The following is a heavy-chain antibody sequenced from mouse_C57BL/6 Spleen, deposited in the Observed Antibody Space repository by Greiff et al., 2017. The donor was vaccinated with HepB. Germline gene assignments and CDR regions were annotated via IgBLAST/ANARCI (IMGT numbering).Heavy chain of an antibody. D-gene: IGHD1-1*01. CDR1: GYSFTDYN. CDR3: ARSGYYGSSYYAMDY. Sequence: EVKVVESGPELVKPGASVKISCKASGYSFTDYNMNWVKQSNGKSLEWIGVINPNYGTTSYNQKFKGKATLTVDQSSSTAYMQLNSLTSEDSAVYYCARSGYYGSSYYAMDYWGQGTSVTVSS. J-gene: IGHJ4*01. CDR2: INPNYGTT. V-gene: IGHV1-39*01.